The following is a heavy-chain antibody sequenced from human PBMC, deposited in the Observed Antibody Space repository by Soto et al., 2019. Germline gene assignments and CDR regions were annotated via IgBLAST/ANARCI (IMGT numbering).Heavy chain of an antibody. J-gene: IGHJ4*02. D-gene: IGHD6-13*01. V-gene: IGHV4-59*01. Sequence: QVQLQESGPGLVKPSETLSLTCTVSGGSISGYYWTWIRQPPGKGLEWIGYIHYTGSTNYNPSLKSRVAISSDTSKNQFSLKLSSVTAADTAVYYCARARYSSIDWGQGTLVTVSS. CDR3: ARARYSSID. CDR2: IHYTGST. CDR1: GGSISGYY.